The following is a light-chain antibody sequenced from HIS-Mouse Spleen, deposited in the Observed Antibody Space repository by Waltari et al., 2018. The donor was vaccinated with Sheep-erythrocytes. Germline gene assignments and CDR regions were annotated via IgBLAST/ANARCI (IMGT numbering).Light chain of an antibody. V-gene: IGLV2-11*01. CDR1: SSDVGGYNY. J-gene: IGLJ1*01. CDR3: CSYAGSYNHV. CDR2: DVS. Sequence: QSALTQPRSVSGSPGQSVTISCTGTSSDVGGYNYVSWYQQHPVKAPKTMIYDVSKRPSGVHDRFSGSKSGNTASLTISGLQAEDEADYYCCSYAGSYNHVFATGTKVTVL.